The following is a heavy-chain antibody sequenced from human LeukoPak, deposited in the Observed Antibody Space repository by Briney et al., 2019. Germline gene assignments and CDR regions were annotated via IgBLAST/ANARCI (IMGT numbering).Heavy chain of an antibody. CDR3: ARVLRYFDWLLSDAFDI. CDR1: GYSISSGYY. Sequence: SETLSLTCAVSGYSISSGYYWGWIRQPPGKGLERIGSIYHSGSTYYNPSLKSRVTISVDTSKNQFSLKLSSVTAADTAVYYCARVLRYFDWLLSDAFDIWGQGTMVTVSS. V-gene: IGHV4-38-2*01. J-gene: IGHJ3*02. CDR2: IYHSGST. D-gene: IGHD3-9*01.